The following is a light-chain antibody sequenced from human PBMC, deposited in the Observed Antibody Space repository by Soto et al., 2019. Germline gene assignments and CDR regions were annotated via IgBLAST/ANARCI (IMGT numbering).Light chain of an antibody. Sequence: QLVLSQPPSASGTPGQSVTISCSGSTSNIGSSSVYWYQQLPGTAPKVFIYENNRRPSGVPDRFSGSKSGTSASLAISGLRSEDEADYYCATWDDSLSGPVFGGGTKLTVL. CDR3: ATWDDSLSGPV. J-gene: IGLJ2*01. V-gene: IGLV1-47*01. CDR2: ENN. CDR1: TSNIGSSS.